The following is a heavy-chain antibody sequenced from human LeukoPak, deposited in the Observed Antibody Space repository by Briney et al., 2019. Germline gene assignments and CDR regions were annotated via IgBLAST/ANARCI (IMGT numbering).Heavy chain of an antibody. V-gene: IGHV1-18*01. CDR1: GYTFTSYG. J-gene: IGHJ5*02. D-gene: IGHD3-22*01. Sequence: ASVKVSCKASGYTFTSYGISWVRQAPGQGLEWMGWISAYNGNTNYAQKLQGRVTMTTDTSTSTAYMELRSLRSDGTAVYYCARDWITYYYDSSGYYYGNWFDPWGQGTLVTVSS. CDR2: ISAYNGNT. CDR3: ARDWITYYYDSSGYYYGNWFDP.